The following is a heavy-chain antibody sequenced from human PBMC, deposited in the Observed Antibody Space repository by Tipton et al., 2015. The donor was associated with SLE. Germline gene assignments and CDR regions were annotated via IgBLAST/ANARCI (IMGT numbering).Heavy chain of an antibody. V-gene: IGHV4-4*07. CDR3: ARGSSGVYGMDV. J-gene: IGHJ6*02. CDR1: GGSITNYY. CDR2: IFTSALT. Sequence: TLSLTCTVSGGSITNYYWSWIRQPAGKGLEWIGRIFTSALTDYNPSLKSRVTMSVDTSNNQFSLNLRSVTAADTAVYYCARGSSGVYGMDVWGQGTTVTVSS. D-gene: IGHD6-6*01.